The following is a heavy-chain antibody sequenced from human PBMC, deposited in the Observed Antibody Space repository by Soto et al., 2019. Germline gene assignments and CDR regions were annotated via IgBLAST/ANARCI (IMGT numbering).Heavy chain of an antibody. Sequence: QVQLVQSGAEVKKPGASVKVSCKASGYTFTSYGISWVRQAPGQGLEWMGWISAYNGNTNYAQKLQGRVTMTTDTSTSTAYMELRSLRSDDMAVYYCARANYYDSSGYSYNWFDPWGQGTLVTVSS. CDR3: ARANYYDSSGYSYNWFDP. D-gene: IGHD3-22*01. J-gene: IGHJ5*02. V-gene: IGHV1-18*03. CDR2: ISAYNGNT. CDR1: GYTFTSYG.